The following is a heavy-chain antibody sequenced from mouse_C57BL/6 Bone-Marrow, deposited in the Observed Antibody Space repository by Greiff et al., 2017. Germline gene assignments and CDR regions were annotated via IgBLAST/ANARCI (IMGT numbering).Heavy chain of an antibody. CDR2: ISNGGGST. V-gene: IGHV5-12*01. CDR1: GFTFSDYY. D-gene: IGHD2-4*01. J-gene: IGHJ3*01. CDR3: ARHEAYYDYGAFSWFAY. Sequence: EVQLVESGGGLVQPGGSLKLSCAASGFTFSDYYMYWVRQTPEQRLEWVAYISNGGGSTYYPDTVKGRFTISRDNAKNTLYLQMSRLKSEDTAMYYCARHEAYYDYGAFSWFAYWGQGTLVTVSA.